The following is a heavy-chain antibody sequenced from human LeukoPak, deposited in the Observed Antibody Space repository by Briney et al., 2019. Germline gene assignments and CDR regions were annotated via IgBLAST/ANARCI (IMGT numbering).Heavy chain of an antibody. CDR2: IFPGDSDT. D-gene: IGHD6-13*01. V-gene: IGHV5-51*01. CDR3: ARRGWYSSSQTPWFDP. Sequence: GESLKISCKGSEYSFATYWIGWVRQMPGQGLEWMGIIFPGDSDTRYSPSFQGQVTISADKSISTAYLQWSSLKASDTAMYYCARRGWYSSSQTPWFDPWGQGTLVTVSS. CDR1: EYSFATYW. J-gene: IGHJ5*02.